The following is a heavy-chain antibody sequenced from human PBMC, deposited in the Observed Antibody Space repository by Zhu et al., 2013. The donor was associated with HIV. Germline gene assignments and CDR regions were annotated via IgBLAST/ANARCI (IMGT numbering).Heavy chain of an antibody. D-gene: IGHD3-3*01. CDR1: GGTFSSYT. V-gene: IGHV1-69*12. CDR3: ARGSTYYDFWSGQEETLKFDY. Sequence: QVQLVQSGAEVKKPGSSVKVSCKASGGTFSSYTISWVRQAPGQGLEWMGGIIPIFGTANYAQKFQGRVTITADESTSTAYMELSSLRSEDTAVYYCARGSTYYDFWSGQEETLKFDYWGQGTLVTVSS. CDR2: IIPIFGTA. J-gene: IGHJ4*02.